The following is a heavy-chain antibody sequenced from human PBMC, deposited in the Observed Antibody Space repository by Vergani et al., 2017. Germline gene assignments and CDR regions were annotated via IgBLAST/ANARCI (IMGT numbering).Heavy chain of an antibody. Sequence: EVQLVESGGGLVQPGGSLRLSCAASGFTFSSYEMNWVRQAPGKGLEWVSYISSSGSTIYYADSVKGRFTISRDNAKNSLYLQMNSLRAEDTAVYCCARVQLERAAVFDYWGQGTLVTVSS. CDR1: GFTFSSYE. D-gene: IGHD1-1*01. V-gene: IGHV3-48*03. J-gene: IGHJ4*02. CDR2: ISSSGSTI. CDR3: ARVQLERAAVFDY.